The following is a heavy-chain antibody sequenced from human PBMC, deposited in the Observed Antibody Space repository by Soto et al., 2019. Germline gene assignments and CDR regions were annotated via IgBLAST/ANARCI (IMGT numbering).Heavy chain of an antibody. CDR2: IYFSGGT. V-gene: IGHV4-59*12. CDR1: GGSISSYY. D-gene: IGHD6-13*01. J-gene: IGHJ4*02. CDR3: ARESRSWYGSIWDY. Sequence: SETLSLTCTVSGGSISSYYWSWIRQPPGKGLEWIGYIYFSGGTNYNPSLKSRVTISVDTSKNQFSLKLNSVTAADTAVYYCARESRSWYGSIWDYWGQGTLVTVSS.